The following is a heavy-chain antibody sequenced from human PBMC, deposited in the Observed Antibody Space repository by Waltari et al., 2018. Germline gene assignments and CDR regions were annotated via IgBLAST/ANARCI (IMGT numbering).Heavy chain of an antibody. V-gene: IGHV3-23*04. J-gene: IGHJ4*02. Sequence: EVQVVESGGGLVQPGGSLRLSCAASGFTFSSYAMSWVRQAPGKGLGWVSTISGSGANTYYADSVKGRFSISRDNSEKTLYLQMESLRAEDTAVYYCAKGRGYSGYERFDYWGQGTLVTVSS. D-gene: IGHD5-12*01. CDR1: GFTFSSYA. CDR3: AKGRGYSGYERFDY. CDR2: ISGSGANT.